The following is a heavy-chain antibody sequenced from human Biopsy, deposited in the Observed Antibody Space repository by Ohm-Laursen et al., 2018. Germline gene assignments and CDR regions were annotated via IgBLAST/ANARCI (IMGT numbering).Heavy chain of an antibody. CDR2: LNPNTGYA. Sequence: ASVKVSCKASGHTFAGYYLHWVRQAPGHGLEWMAWLNPNTGYAHYAQRFQGRVTMTRDTSISTAYVDLSSLRSDDTAVYYCTRGGYYYDSLAYYYWFDPWGQGTLVTVSS. D-gene: IGHD3-22*01. CDR1: GHTFAGYY. V-gene: IGHV1-2*02. J-gene: IGHJ5*02. CDR3: TRGGYYYDSLAYYYWFDP.